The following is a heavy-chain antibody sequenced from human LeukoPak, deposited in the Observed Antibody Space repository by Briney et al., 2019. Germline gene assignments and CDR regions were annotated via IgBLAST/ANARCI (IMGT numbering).Heavy chain of an antibody. Sequence: QPGGTLRLSCAASGFTFSSYSMNWVRQAPGKGLEWVSYISSSSSTIYYADSVKGRFTISRDNAKNSLYLQMNSLRAEDTAVYYCARESTFGVVISDYWGQGTLVTVSS. D-gene: IGHD3-3*01. CDR2: ISSSSSTI. V-gene: IGHV3-48*01. CDR3: ARESTFGVVISDY. J-gene: IGHJ4*02. CDR1: GFTFSSYS.